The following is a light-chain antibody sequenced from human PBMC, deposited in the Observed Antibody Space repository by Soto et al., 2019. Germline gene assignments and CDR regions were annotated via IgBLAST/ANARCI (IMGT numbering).Light chain of an antibody. CDR1: QSISSN. Sequence: EIGITQSPATLSVSPGERATLSCRASQSISSNLAWYQQKPGQAPRLLIYGASTRVTGIPARFSGSGSGTESTLTINSLQSEDFAVYYCQQYHNWPPLTFGGGTKVDIK. CDR2: GAS. V-gene: IGKV3-15*01. CDR3: QQYHNWPPLT. J-gene: IGKJ4*01.